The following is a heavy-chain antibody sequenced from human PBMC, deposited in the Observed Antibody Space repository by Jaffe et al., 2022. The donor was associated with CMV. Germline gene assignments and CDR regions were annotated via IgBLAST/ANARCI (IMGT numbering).Heavy chain of an antibody. D-gene: IGHD3-3*01. CDR1: GGTFSSYA. Sequence: QVQLVQSGAEVKKPGSSVKVSCKASGGTFSSYAISWVRQAPGQGLEWMGRIIPILGIANYAQKFQGRVTITADKSTSTAYMELSSLRSEDTAVYYCAREVGRPNGGQLPIFAVPTHKKYYYYYMDVWGKGTTVTVSS. CDR2: IIPILGIA. V-gene: IGHV1-69*09. CDR3: AREVGRPNGGQLPIFAVPTHKKYYYYYMDV. J-gene: IGHJ6*03.